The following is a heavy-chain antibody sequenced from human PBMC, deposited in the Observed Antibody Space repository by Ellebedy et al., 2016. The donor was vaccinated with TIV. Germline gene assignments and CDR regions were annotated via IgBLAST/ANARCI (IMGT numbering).Heavy chain of an antibody. V-gene: IGHV1-18*04. CDR1: GYRFSGYG. CDR2: VSTYNTHA. CDR3: ARGRGEHFY. J-gene: IGHJ1*01. Sequence: ASVKVSXXTSGYRFSGYGISWVRQPPGQGLEWVGWVSTYNTHAQSAQKFQGRVSFTTDPSTATAYMELRSLKPDDGAIYYCARGRGEHFYWGQGTLLTVSS. D-gene: IGHD4-17*01.